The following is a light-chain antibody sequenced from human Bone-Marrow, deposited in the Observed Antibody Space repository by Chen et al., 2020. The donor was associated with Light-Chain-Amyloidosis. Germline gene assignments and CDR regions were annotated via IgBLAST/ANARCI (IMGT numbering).Light chain of an antibody. CDR3: QQRNYWPLT. Sequence: ELVLTQSPATLSLSPGERATLSCRASQSVSIYLAWYQQKPGQAPRLLIDDASNRATGIPARCSGSGSGTDFTLTISRIEPEDFALYYCQQRNYWPLTFGGGTEVEIK. CDR1: QSVSIY. CDR2: DAS. V-gene: IGKV3-11*01. J-gene: IGKJ4*01.